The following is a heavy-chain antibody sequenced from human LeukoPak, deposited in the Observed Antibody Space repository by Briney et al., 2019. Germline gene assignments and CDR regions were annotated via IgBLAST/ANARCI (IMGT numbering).Heavy chain of an antibody. Sequence: GGSLRLSCAVSGFIFSSYAMHWVRQAPGKGLEYVSAISRNGDSTDYANSVNGRFTISRDNSKNTLYLQMGSLRAEDMAVYYCAGGSHYGPFDYWAREPWSPSPQ. V-gene: IGHV3-64*01. CDR2: ISRNGDST. CDR3: AGGSHYGPFDY. CDR1: GFIFSSYA. J-gene: IGHJ4*02. D-gene: IGHD4-17*01.